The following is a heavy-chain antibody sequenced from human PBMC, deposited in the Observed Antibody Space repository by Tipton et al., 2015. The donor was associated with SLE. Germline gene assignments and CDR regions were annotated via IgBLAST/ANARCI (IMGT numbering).Heavy chain of an antibody. CDR3: AREKAGSFDY. CDR2: IYTSGST. CDR1: GGSISSGSYY. D-gene: IGHD6-13*01. Sequence: TLSLTCTVSGGSISSGSYYWSWIRQPAGKGLEWIGYIYTSGSTNYNPSLKSRVTISVDTSKNQFSLKLNSVTAADTAVYYCAREKAGSFDYWGQGTLVTVSS. J-gene: IGHJ4*02. V-gene: IGHV4-61*09.